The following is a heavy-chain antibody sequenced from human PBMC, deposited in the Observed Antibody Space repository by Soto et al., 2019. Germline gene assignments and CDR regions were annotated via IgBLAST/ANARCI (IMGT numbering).Heavy chain of an antibody. J-gene: IGHJ5*02. CDR3: TRDRPYYDSSGPPLDP. D-gene: IGHD3-22*01. V-gene: IGHV3-49*05. CDR2: ITSKAYGGTT. Sequence: EVQLVESGGGLVKPGRSLGLSGTASGFTFGDYAMSWFRQAPGKGLEWVGVITSKAYGGTTEYAASVKGRYTISRDDSKSIAYLQMNSLKTEDTAVYYCTRDRPYYDSSGPPLDPWGQGTLVTVSS. CDR1: GFTFGDYA.